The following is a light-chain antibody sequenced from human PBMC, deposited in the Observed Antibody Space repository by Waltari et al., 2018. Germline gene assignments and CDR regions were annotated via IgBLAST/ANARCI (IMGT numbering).Light chain of an antibody. Sequence: QSALTQPPSASGSPGQSLTISCTGTCSDVGGLHYFPCDQQRPGKAPKLMISEVSKRPSGVPDLFSGSKSGNTASLTVSGLQAEDEADYYCSSYAGNNIYVFGAGTKVTVL. CDR1: CSDVGGLHY. V-gene: IGLV2-8*01. J-gene: IGLJ1*01. CDR3: SSYAGNNIYV. CDR2: EVS.